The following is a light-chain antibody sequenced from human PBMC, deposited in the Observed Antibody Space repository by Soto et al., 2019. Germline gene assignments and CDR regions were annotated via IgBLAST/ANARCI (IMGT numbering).Light chain of an antibody. Sequence: EIVFTQSPGTLSLSPGERATLSCRASQSVSSSYLAWYQQKPGQAPRLLIYDAFNRATGVPARFTGSGSGTDFTLTISSLEPEDSAVYYCQQRSNWPPWTFGQGTKVDIK. CDR3: QQRSNWPPWT. CDR2: DAF. CDR1: QSVSSSY. V-gene: IGKV3D-20*02. J-gene: IGKJ1*01.